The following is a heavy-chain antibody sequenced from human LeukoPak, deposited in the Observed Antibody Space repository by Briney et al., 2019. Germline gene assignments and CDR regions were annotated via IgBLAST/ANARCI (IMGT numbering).Heavy chain of an antibody. J-gene: IGHJ6*04. Sequence: GGSLRLSCAASGFTFSSYAMSWVRQAPGKGLEWVSIMHSVGTTYYADSVKGRFTFSRDNSKNTLYLQMNNLRAEDTAVYYCARDGSSGRGYYYYTAWTSGAKGPRSPSPQ. D-gene: IGHD1-26*01. CDR1: GFTFSSYA. CDR3: ARDGSSGRGYYYYTAWTS. V-gene: IGHV3-53*01. CDR2: MHSVGTT.